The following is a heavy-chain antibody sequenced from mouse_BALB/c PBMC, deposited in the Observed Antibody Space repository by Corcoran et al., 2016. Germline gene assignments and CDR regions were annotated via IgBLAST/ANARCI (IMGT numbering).Heavy chain of an antibody. D-gene: IGHD2-1*01. V-gene: IGHV1S136*01. CDR2: INPYNDGT. CDR1: GYTFTSYV. J-gene: IGHJ4*01. Sequence: EVQLQQSGPELVKPGASVTMSCKASGYTFTSYVMHWVKQNPGQGLEWIGYINPYNDGTKYNEKFKGKATLTSDKSSSTAYMELSSLTSEDSAVYDCARRGNGRYYYAMDYWGQGTSVTVSS. CDR3: ARRGNGRYYYAMDY.